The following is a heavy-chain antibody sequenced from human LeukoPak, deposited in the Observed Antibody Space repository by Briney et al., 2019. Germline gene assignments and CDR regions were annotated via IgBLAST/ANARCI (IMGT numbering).Heavy chain of an antibody. CDR2: VSGGGGST. CDR3: AKSGTACSGGSCYSHYFDF. V-gene: IGHV3-23*01. CDR1: GFTFSNYA. J-gene: IGHJ4*02. Sequence: GGSLRLSCAASGFTFSNYAMSWVRQAPRKGLQWVSAVSGGGGSTSYADSVKDRFTISRDNSKNTIYLQLNSLRAEGTAVYYCAKSGTACSGGSCYSHYFDFWGQGTLVTVSS. D-gene: IGHD2-15*01.